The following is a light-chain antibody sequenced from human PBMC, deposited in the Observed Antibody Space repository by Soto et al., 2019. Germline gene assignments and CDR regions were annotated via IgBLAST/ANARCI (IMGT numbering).Light chain of an antibody. V-gene: IGLV2-11*01. CDR1: SSDVGGYNY. Sequence: QSVLTQPRSVSGSPGQSVTISCTGTSSDVGGYNYVSWYQQHPGKAPKLKIYDVSKRPSGVPDRFSGSKSGNTASLTISGFQAEEEADYYCCSYAGSYTFGYVFGTGTKVTVL. CDR2: DVS. J-gene: IGLJ1*01. CDR3: CSYAGSYTFGYV.